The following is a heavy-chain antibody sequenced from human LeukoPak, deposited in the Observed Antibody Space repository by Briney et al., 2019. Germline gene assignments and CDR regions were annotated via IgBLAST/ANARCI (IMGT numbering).Heavy chain of an antibody. D-gene: IGHD4-17*01. CDR2: FYPGDSDT. V-gene: IGHV5-51*01. CDR3: ARGRGWTTVPTALDY. CDR1: GYSFVAYW. J-gene: IGHJ4*02. Sequence: GECLKISCEGSGYSFVAYWIAWVRQQPGKGLEWMGIFYPGDSDTKYSPSFQGQVTISADKSISTAYLQWDSLKASDSAMYYCARGRGWTTVPTALDYWGQGTLVSVSS.